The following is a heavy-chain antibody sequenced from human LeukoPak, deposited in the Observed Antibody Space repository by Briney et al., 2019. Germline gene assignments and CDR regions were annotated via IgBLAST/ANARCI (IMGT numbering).Heavy chain of an antibody. D-gene: IGHD3-10*01. Sequence: ASVKASCKASGYTFTGYYMHWVRQAPGQGLEWMGWINPNSGGTNYAQKFQGRVTMTRDTSITTAYMELSRLRSDDTAVYYCARGPYLVRGVIIDYWGQRTLVTVSS. J-gene: IGHJ4*02. CDR1: GYTFTGYY. CDR2: INPNSGGT. CDR3: ARGPYLVRGVIIDY. V-gene: IGHV1-2*02.